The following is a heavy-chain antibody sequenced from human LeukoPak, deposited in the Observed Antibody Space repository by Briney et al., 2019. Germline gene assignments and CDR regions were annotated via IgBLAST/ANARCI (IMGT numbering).Heavy chain of an antibody. CDR3: AKSYYASGSYWGPGFDY. D-gene: IGHD3-10*01. Sequence: PGGTLRLSCAASGFTFSSYGMSWVRQAPGKGLEWVSAISGSGGSTYYADSVKGRFTISRDNSKNTLYLQMNSLRAEDTAVYYCAKSYYASGSYWGPGFDYWGQGTLATVSS. V-gene: IGHV3-23*01. CDR2: ISGSGGST. J-gene: IGHJ4*02. CDR1: GFTFSSYG.